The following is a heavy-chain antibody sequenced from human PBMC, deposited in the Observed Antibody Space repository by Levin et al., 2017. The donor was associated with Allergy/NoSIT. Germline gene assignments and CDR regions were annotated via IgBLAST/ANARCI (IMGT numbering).Heavy chain of an antibody. CDR3: VKDRSSIVSGNWFDP. J-gene: IGHJ5*02. CDR1: GFTFKFYG. Sequence: QAGGSLRLSCAASGFTFKFYGMSWVRQAPGKGLEWVSGISGSGGSTYYADSVRGRFTISRDNSNNTLYLQMSSLRVEDTAVYYCVKDRSSIVSGNWFDPWGQGILVTVSS. V-gene: IGHV3-23*01. CDR2: ISGSGGST. D-gene: IGHD3-3*02.